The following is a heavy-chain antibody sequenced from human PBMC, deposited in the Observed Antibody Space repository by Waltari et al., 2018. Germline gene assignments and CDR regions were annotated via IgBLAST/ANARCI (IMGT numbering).Heavy chain of an antibody. Sequence: QVQVVESGGGVVRPGGSLRLSCAASGIPFNSYAMHWVRQAPGKGLEWIAFIRHDASNKFYVDSVKGRFTISRDVSSHTLYLQMDRLRSEDTAVYFCQFVHWNGDFDFWGQGTLVTVSS. J-gene: IGHJ4*02. CDR2: IRHDASNK. CDR1: GIPFNSYA. D-gene: IGHD1-1*01. V-gene: IGHV3-30*02. CDR3: QFVHWNGDFDF.